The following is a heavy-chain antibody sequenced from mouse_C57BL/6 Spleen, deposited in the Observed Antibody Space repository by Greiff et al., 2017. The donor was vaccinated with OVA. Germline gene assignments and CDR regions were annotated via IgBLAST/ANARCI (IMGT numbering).Heavy chain of an antibody. CDR1: GFTIKDYY. J-gene: IGHJ1*03. CDR3: AITTVVEGYFDV. CDR2: IDPADGEP. Sequence: VQLKQSGAELVKPGASVKLSCTASGFTIKDYYMHWVKQRTEQGLEWIGRIDPADGEPKYAPKFQGKATITADTSSNTADLQLSSLTSEDTAVYYCAITTVVEGYFDVWGTGTTVTVSS. V-gene: IGHV14-2*01. D-gene: IGHD1-1*01.